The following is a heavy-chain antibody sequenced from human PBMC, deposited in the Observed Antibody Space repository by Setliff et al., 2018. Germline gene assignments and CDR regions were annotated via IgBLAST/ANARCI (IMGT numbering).Heavy chain of an antibody. J-gene: IGHJ4*02. CDR2: ISSSSSTI. CDR3: ARDRGSGSYFLRYFDY. D-gene: IGHD1-26*01. CDR1: GFTFDDYT. V-gene: IGHV3-48*01. Sequence: GGSLRLSCAASGFTFDDYTMHWVRQAPGKGLEWLSYISSSSSTIYYADSVKGRFTISRDNAKNSLYLQMNSLRAEDTAVYYCARDRGSGSYFLRYFDYWGQGTLVTVSS.